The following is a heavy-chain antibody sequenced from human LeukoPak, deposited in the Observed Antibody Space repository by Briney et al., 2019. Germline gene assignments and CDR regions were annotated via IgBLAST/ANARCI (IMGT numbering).Heavy chain of an antibody. V-gene: IGHV3-30*04. CDR3: ARGMDSSWYRPPYNWFDP. D-gene: IGHD6-13*01. CDR1: GFTFSSYA. Sequence: GGSLRLSCAASGFTFSSYAMHWVRQAPGKGLEWVAVISYDGSNKYYADSVKGRFTISRDNSKNTLYLQMNSLRAGDTAVYYCARGMDSSWYRPPYNWFDPWGQGTLVTVSS. J-gene: IGHJ5*02. CDR2: ISYDGSNK.